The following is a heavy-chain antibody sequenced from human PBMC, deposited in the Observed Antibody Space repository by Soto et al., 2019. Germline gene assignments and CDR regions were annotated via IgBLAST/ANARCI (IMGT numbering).Heavy chain of an antibody. CDR1: NGSISNFY. CDR2: IHGSGSA. CDR3: ARSSHKESWFDP. V-gene: IGHV4-4*07. J-gene: IGHJ5*02. D-gene: IGHD6-13*01. Sequence: QVQLQESGPGLVKPSETLSLTCTVSNGSISNFYWNWIRQSAGKGLEWIGRIHGSGSATYNPSLRSRVTMSVDTSKNQFSLKVNSVTGADTAVYYCARSSHKESWFDPGAREPWSPSPQ.